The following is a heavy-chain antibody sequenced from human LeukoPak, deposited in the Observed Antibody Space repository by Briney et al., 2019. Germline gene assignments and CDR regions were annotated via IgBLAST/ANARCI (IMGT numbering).Heavy chain of an antibody. D-gene: IGHD6-13*01. CDR1: GFTFADYA. CDR2: ISWNSGSI. CDR3: AKGDSSSWL. J-gene: IGHJ4*02. V-gene: IGHV3-9*01. Sequence: QPGRSLRVCCAASGFTFADYAMHWVRQAPGKGLEGVSGISWNSGSIGYADSVKGRFTISRENAKNSLYPQMDSLRAEDTALYYCAKGDSSSWLWGQGTLVTVSS.